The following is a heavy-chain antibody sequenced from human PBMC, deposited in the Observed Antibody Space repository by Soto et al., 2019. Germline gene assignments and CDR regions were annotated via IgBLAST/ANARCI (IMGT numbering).Heavy chain of an antibody. V-gene: IGHV3-23*01. D-gene: IGHD6-13*01. J-gene: IGHJ5*02. CDR1: GFTFSSYA. Sequence: GVSLRLSCAASGFTFSSYAMSWVRQAPGKGLEWVSAISGSGGSTYYADSVKGRFTISRDNSKNTLYLQMNSLRAEDTAVYYCAKDLGYSQPYNWFDPWGQGTLVTVSS. CDR2: ISGSGGST. CDR3: AKDLGYSQPYNWFDP.